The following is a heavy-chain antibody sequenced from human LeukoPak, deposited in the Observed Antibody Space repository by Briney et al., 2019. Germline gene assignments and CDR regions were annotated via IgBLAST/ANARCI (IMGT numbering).Heavy chain of an antibody. CDR2: IFYSGSA. CDR1: GGSISSSSYY. CDR3: ARDQYSGSLDY. J-gene: IGHJ4*02. D-gene: IGHD1-26*01. Sequence: PSETLSLTCTVSGGSISSSSYYWSWLRQPPGKGLEWIGYIFYSGSANYNPSLKSRVTMSVDTSKNQFSLKLSSVTAADTAVYYCARDQYSGSLDYWGQGTLVTDSS. V-gene: IGHV4-61*01.